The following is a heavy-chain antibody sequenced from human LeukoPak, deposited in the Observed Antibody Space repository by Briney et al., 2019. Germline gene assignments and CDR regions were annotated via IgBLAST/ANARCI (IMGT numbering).Heavy chain of an antibody. Sequence: GGSLRLSCAASGFTFSTNVMRWVRQAPAKALEGVSRITGSGGNTYYADAVRGRSTISRDNSKNTLYLQMNSLRAEDSAVYYCAKRYCNSGSCYYIDYWGQGTLVTVSS. CDR1: GFTFSTNV. CDR2: ITGSGGNT. V-gene: IGHV3-23*01. J-gene: IGHJ4*02. D-gene: IGHD2-2*01. CDR3: AKRYCNSGSCYYIDY.